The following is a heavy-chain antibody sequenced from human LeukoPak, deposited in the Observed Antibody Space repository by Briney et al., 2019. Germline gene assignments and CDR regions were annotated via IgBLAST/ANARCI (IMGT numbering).Heavy chain of an antibody. J-gene: IGHJ3*02. CDR2: IYYSGST. CDR3: ARDRDTVGGAFDI. V-gene: IGHV4-39*07. Sequence: SETLSLTCTVSGGSISSSSYYWGWIRQPPGKGLEWIGSIYYSGSTYYNPSLKSRVTISVDTSKNQFSLKLSSVTAADTAVYYCARDRDTVGGAFDIWGQGTMVTVSS. CDR1: GGSISSSSYY. D-gene: IGHD4-23*01.